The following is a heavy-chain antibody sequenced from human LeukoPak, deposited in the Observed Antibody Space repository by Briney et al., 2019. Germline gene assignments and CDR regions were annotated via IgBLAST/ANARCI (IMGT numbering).Heavy chain of an antibody. Sequence: ASVKVSCKASGDTFIRYGISWVRQAPGQGLEWMGWINTNTGNPTYAQGFTGRFVFSLDTSVSTAYLQISSLKAEDTAVYYCARAVRFFDFWGQGTLVTVSS. D-gene: IGHD3-10*01. CDR3: ARAVRFFDF. CDR2: INTNTGNP. V-gene: IGHV7-4-1*02. CDR1: GDTFIRYG. J-gene: IGHJ4*02.